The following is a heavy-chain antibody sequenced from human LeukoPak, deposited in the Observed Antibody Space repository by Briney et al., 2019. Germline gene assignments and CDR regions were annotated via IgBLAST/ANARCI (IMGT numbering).Heavy chain of an antibody. J-gene: IGHJ4*02. V-gene: IGHV4-4*09. CDR2: IAHSGDT. CDR3: ARTARVFDF. D-gene: IGHD5-18*01. CDR1: GGSITSYY. Sequence: SETLSLTCTVSGGSITSYYWSWIRQPPGKGLECIAYIAHSGDTNYNPSLKSRATISMDTSKNQFSLKLNSVTAADTAVYYCARTARVFDFWGQGIQVTVSS.